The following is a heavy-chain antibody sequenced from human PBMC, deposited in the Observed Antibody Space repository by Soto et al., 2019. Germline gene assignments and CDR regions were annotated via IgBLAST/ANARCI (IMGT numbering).Heavy chain of an antibody. V-gene: IGHV4-59*01. CDR1: GCTSSRYY. Sequence: PSETVSGTCTVSGCTSSRYYWSWIRQPPGKGLEWIGYMYNTGSTVYNPSFKSRVTISVDTSKNQFSLKLNSVTAADTAVYYCARDLWGYCGTDCYPLDVWGQGTTVTVSS. CDR2: MYNTGST. CDR3: ARDLWGYCGTDCYPLDV. D-gene: IGHD2-21*02. J-gene: IGHJ6*02.